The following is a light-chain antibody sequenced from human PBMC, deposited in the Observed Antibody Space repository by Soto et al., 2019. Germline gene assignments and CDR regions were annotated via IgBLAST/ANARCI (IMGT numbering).Light chain of an antibody. CDR3: SSYAGSNNFVV. V-gene: IGLV2-8*01. J-gene: IGLJ2*01. CDR2: EVS. Sequence: QSALTQPPSASGSPGQSVTISCTGTSSDVGGYNYVSWYQQHPGKAPKLMIYEVSKRPSGVPDRFSGSKSGNTASLTVSGLQAEDEADYYCSSYAGSNNFVVFDGGTQLTVL. CDR1: SSDVGGYNY.